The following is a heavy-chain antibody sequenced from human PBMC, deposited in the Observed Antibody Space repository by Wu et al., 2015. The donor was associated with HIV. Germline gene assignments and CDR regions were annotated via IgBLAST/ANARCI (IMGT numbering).Heavy chain of an antibody. CDR2: ISGYNGNT. D-gene: IGHD3-22*01. CDR3: ARDWPYDSSAYYPFDY. Sequence: VQLVQSGAEVKKPGSSVKLSCKASGGTFSSFSISWVRQAPGQGPEWMGWISGYNGNTKFAQNLQGRVTMTTDTSTSTAYIELRSLTSDDTAIYYCARDWPYDSSAYYPFDYWGQGTAGHRLL. V-gene: IGHV1-18*04. J-gene: IGHJ4*02. CDR1: GGTFSSFS.